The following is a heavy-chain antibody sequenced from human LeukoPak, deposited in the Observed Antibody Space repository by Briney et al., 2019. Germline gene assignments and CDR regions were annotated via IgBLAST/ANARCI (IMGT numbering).Heavy chain of an antibody. CDR3: AKDQSRVGASDPFDS. V-gene: IGHV3-23*01. D-gene: IGHD1-26*01. J-gene: IGHJ5*01. Sequence: GGSLRLPCVASGFTFTNCAMTWVRQAPGKGLEWVSSISGSGSTTYYADSAKGRFTISRDNSKNTVYLQMNSLSVEDTAVYYSAKDQSRVGASDPFDSWGQGTLVTVSS. CDR1: GFTFTNCA. CDR2: ISGSGSTT.